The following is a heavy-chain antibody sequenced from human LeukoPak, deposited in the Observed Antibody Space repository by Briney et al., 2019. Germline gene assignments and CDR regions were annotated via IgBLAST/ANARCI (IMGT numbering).Heavy chain of an antibody. V-gene: IGHV4-34*01. J-gene: IGHJ4*02. CDR2: INHSGST. D-gene: IGHD6-19*01. CDR3: ARGPRGIAVAGTDDY. CDR1: GGSFSGYY. Sequence: SETLSLTCAVYGGSFSGYYWSWIRQPPGKGLEWIGEINHSGSTNYNPSLKSRVTISVDTSKNQFSLKLSSATAADTAVYYCARGPRGIAVAGTDDYWGQGTLVTVSS.